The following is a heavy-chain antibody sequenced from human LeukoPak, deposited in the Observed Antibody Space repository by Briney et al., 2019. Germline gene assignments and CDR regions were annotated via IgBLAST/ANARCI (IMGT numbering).Heavy chain of an antibody. CDR3: ARTAMEWLSNYYYYYMDV. Sequence: SVTVSCKASGGTFSSYAISWVRQAPGQGLEWMGGIIPIFGTANYAQKFQGRVTITTDESTSTAYMELSSLRSEDTAVYYCARTAMEWLSNYYYYYMDVWGKGTTVTVSS. CDR1: GGTFSSYA. CDR2: IIPIFGTA. V-gene: IGHV1-69*05. J-gene: IGHJ6*03. D-gene: IGHD3-3*01.